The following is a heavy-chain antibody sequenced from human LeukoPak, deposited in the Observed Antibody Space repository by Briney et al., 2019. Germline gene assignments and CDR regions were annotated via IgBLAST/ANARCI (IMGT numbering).Heavy chain of an antibody. CDR2: IRSKAYGGTT. J-gene: IGHJ4*02. CDR3: TRDRRGGRAAADYFDY. V-gene: IGHV3-49*04. CDR1: GFTFGDYA. D-gene: IGHD6-13*01. Sequence: PGGSLRLSCTASGFTFGDYAMSWVRQAPGKGLEWVSFIRSKAYGGTTEYAASVKGRFTISRDDSKSIAYLQMNSLKTEDTAVYYCTRDRRGGRAAADYFDYWGRGTLVTVSS.